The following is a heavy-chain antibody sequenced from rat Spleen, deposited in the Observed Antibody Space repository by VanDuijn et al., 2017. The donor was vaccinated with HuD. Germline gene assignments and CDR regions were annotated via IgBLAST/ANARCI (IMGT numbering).Heavy chain of an antibody. Sequence: EVQLVESDGGLVQPGRSLKLSCAASGFTFSDYAMNWIRQAPTKGLEWVASISTGGGNTYYRDSVKGRFTISRDNAKNTQYLQMDSLRSEDTATYYCARHRYYDGTYYPYYFDYWGQGVMVTVSS. CDR3: ARHRYYDGTYYPYYFDY. J-gene: IGHJ2*01. CDR1: GFTFSDYA. D-gene: IGHD1-12*02. V-gene: IGHV5S13*01. CDR2: ISTGGGNT.